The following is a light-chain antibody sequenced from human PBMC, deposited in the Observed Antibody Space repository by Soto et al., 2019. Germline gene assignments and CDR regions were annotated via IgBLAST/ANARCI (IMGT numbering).Light chain of an antibody. CDR2: AAS. Sequence: GDRFTITCRTSQSISSYLNWYQQKPGKAPKLLIFAASRLQSEVPSRFSGSGSGTDFTLSISSLQPEDFATYYCQKSSSTPWTFGQGTKVDIK. J-gene: IGKJ1*01. V-gene: IGKV1-39*01. CDR1: QSISSY. CDR3: QKSSSTPWT.